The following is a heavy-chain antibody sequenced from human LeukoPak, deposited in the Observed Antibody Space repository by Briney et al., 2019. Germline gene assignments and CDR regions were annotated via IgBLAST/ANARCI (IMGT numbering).Heavy chain of an antibody. CDR1: GGPLSSFY. D-gene: IGHD1-1*01. V-gene: IGHV4-59*13. Sequence: ADTVSLICCVYGGPLSSFYGSGPPQPPGKARECIGFIFYRGTPNYNPPLKSRVTISVDTSKNQLSLKLSSVTAADTAVYYCARGGWNKFDDWGQGTLVTVSS. CDR3: ARGGWNKFDD. J-gene: IGHJ4*02. CDR2: IFYRGTP.